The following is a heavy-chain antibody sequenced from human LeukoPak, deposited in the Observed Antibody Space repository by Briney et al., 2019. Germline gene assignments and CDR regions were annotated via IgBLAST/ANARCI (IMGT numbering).Heavy chain of an antibody. Sequence: GGSLILSCAASGFTFSSDAMSWVRQAPGKGLEWVSSISGSGGRTPYADSAKGRFTISRDNSKNTLYLQMNSLRVEDTAVYYCAKYKSGAFFDYWGQGTLVTVSP. CDR3: AKYKSGAFFDY. CDR1: GFTFSSDA. D-gene: IGHD5-12*01. J-gene: IGHJ4*02. V-gene: IGHV3-23*01. CDR2: ISGSGGRT.